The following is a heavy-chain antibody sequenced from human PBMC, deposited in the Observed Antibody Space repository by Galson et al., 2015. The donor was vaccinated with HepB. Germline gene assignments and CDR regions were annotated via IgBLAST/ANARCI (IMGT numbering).Heavy chain of an antibody. V-gene: IGHV3-72*01. D-gene: IGHD3-22*01. J-gene: IGHJ4*02. CDR3: AKYRGGITTIFDY. CDR2: TKHNRDNFVT. Sequence: SLRLSCATSGFTFSDHYMDWVRQAPGKGLEWVGRTKHNRDNFVTEYAASVKGTFTISRDDSTNTLYLQMNSLRAEDTAVYYCAKYRGGITTIFDYWGQGTLVTVSS. CDR1: GFTFSDHY.